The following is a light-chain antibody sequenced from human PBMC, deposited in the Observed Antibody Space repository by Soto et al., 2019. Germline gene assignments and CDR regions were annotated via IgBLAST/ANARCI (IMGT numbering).Light chain of an antibody. CDR2: NVS. CDR3: QQSNSWPRT. Sequence: EIVLTQSPGTLSLSPGERATLSCRASQSVSSAYLAWYQQKPGQAPRLLIYNVSRRATGIPDRFSGSGSGTDFTLTISSLQSEDFAVYYCQQSNSWPRTFGQGTKVDIK. CDR1: QSVSSAY. V-gene: IGKV3-20*01. J-gene: IGKJ1*01.